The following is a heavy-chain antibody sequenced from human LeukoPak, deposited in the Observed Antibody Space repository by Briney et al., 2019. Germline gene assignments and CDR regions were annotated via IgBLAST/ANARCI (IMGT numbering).Heavy chain of an antibody. V-gene: IGHV1-69*13. CDR3: ARGDNWNEIYWFDP. CDR2: IIPIFGTA. CDR1: GYTFTSYA. J-gene: IGHJ5*02. Sequence: ASVKVSCKASGYTFTSYAMHWVRQAPGQGLEWMGGIIPIFGTANYAQKFQGRVTITADESTSTAYMELSSLRSEDTAVYYCARGDNWNEIYWFDPWGQGTLVTVSS. D-gene: IGHD1-20*01.